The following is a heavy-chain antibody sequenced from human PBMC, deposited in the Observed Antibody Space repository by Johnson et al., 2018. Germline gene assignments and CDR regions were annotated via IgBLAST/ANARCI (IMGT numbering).Heavy chain of an antibody. CDR3: ARDNLYDYDSSAYYFGGYFQH. Sequence: VQLVESGGGLVKPGGSLRLSCAASGFTFSSYSMNWVRQAPGKGLEWVSSISSSSRYIYYADSVKGRFTISRDNAKNSLYLQMHSLRAEDTAVYYCARDNLYDYDSSAYYFGGYFQHWGQGTLVTVSS. CDR1: GFTFSSYS. D-gene: IGHD3-22*01. J-gene: IGHJ1*01. CDR2: ISSSSRYI. V-gene: IGHV3-21*01.